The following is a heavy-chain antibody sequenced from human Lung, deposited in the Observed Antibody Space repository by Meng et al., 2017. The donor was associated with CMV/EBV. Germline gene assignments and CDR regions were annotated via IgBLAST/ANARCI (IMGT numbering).Heavy chain of an antibody. D-gene: IGHD3-9*01. CDR2: FGSSGNTI. V-gene: IGHV3-11*01. CDR3: AGVDILTGYFGLYYHGMDF. CDR1: GFXFSDYY. J-gene: IGHJ6*02. Sequence: GGSXRLXCATSGFXFSDYYMSWIRQAPGKGLEWVSTFGSSGNTIYYADSMKGRFTITRDNTNKSVFRQMNSLRAEDTALYYCAGVDILTGYFGLYYHGMDFXGQGXTVTVSS.